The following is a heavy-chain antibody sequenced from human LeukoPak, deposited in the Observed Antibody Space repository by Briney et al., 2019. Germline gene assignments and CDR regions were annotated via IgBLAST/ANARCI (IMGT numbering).Heavy chain of an antibody. D-gene: IGHD1-26*01. CDR2: ISGYSGNT. CDR1: GYTFTTYG. V-gene: IGHV1-18*01. CDR3: ARDPGSGSSRFHY. J-gene: IGHJ4*02. Sequence: ASVKVSCKVSGYTFTTYGISWVRQAPGQGLEWMGWISGYSGNTNYAQKFQCRVTVTTDTSTSTAYMELTSLRSDDTAVYYCARDPGSGSSRFHYWGQGTLVTVSS.